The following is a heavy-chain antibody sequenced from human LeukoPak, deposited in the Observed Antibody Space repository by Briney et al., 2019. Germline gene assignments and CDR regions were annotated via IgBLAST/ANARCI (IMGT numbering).Heavy chain of an antibody. Sequence: PSETLSLTCTVSGGSISGHYWNWIRQPPGKGLEWMGYIYYSGSTSYNPSLKSRVTISVDTSKNQFSLKLTSVTAADTAVYYCARLAPYPGVWASDYWGQGTLVTVSS. CDR3: ARLAPYPGVWASDY. CDR1: GGSISGHY. J-gene: IGHJ4*02. V-gene: IGHV4-59*08. D-gene: IGHD1-26*01. CDR2: IYYSGST.